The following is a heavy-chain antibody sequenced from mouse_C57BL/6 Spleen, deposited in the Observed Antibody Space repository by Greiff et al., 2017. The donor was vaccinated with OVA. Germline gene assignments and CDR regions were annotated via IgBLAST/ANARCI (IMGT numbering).Heavy chain of an antibody. CDR2: IYPSDSET. V-gene: IGHV1-61*01. D-gene: IGHD1-1*01. Sequence: VQLQQPGAELVRPGSSVKLSCKASGYTFTSYWMDWVKQRPGQGLEWIGNIYPSDSETHYNQKFKDKATLTVDKSSSTAYMQLSSLTSEDSAVYYYARGIYYYEDYWGKGTTLTVSS. CDR3: ARGIYYYEDY. CDR1: GYTFTSYW. J-gene: IGHJ2*01.